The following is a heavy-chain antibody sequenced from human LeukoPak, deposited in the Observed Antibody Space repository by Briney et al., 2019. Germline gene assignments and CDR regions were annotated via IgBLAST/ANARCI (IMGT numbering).Heavy chain of an antibody. CDR1: GFSLSASGVG. CDR2: IYWNDDK. V-gene: IGHV2-5*01. J-gene: IGHJ3*02. CDR3: VHRLARYFDWLLHDAFDI. D-gene: IGHD3-9*01. Sequence: SGPTLVKPTQTLTLTCTFSGFSLSASGVGVGWIRQPPGKALEWLALIYWNDDKRYSPSLKSRLTITKDTSKNQVVLTMTNMDPVDTATYYCVHRLARYFDWLLHDAFDIWGQGTMVTVSS.